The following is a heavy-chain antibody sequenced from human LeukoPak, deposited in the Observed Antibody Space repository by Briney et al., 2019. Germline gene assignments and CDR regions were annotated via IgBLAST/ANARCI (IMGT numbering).Heavy chain of an antibody. Sequence: PSETLSLTCAVYGGSFSGYYGSWIRQPPGKGLEWIGEINHSGSTNYNPSLKSRVTISVDTSKNQFSLKLSSVTAADTAVYYCARGRFFGSARYFDYWGQGTLVTVSS. J-gene: IGHJ4*02. D-gene: IGHD3-3*01. CDR3: ARGRFFGSARYFDY. V-gene: IGHV4-34*01. CDR2: INHSGST. CDR1: GGSFSGYY.